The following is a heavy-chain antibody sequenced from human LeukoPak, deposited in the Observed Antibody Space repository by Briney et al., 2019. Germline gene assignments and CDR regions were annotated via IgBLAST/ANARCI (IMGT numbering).Heavy chain of an antibody. D-gene: IGHD2-2*02. Sequence: SETLSLTCTVSGGSISSYYWSWIRQPPGKGLEWIGYIYYSGSTNYNPSLKGRVTISVDTSKNQFSLKLSSVTAADTAVYYCARHTDIVVVPAALRYYYYGMDVWGQGTTVTVSS. CDR2: IYYSGST. CDR3: ARHTDIVVVPAALRYYYYGMDV. J-gene: IGHJ6*02. V-gene: IGHV4-59*08. CDR1: GGSISSYY.